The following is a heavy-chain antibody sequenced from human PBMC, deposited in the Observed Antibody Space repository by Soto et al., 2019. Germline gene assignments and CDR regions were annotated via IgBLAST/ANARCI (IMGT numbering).Heavy chain of an antibody. J-gene: IGHJ5*02. CDR3: ARAELLWFGELTNWFDP. Sequence: GGSLRLSCAASGFTFSSYSMNWVRQAPGKGLEWVSSISSSSSYIYYADSVKGRFTISRDNAKNSLYLQMNSLRAEDTAVYYCARAELLWFGELTNWFDPWGQGTLVTVSS. D-gene: IGHD3-10*01. V-gene: IGHV3-21*01. CDR2: ISSSSSYI. CDR1: GFTFSSYS.